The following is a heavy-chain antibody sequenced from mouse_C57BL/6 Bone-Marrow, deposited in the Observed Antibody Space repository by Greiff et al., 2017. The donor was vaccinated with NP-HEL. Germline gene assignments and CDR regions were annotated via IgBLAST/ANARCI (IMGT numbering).Heavy chain of an antibody. CDR1: GFTFSSYA. CDR2: ISDGGSYT. CDR3: ARDGYYSYWYFDV. D-gene: IGHD2-12*01. Sequence: EVKLMESGGGLVKPGGSLKLSCAASGFTFSSYAMSWVRQTPEKRLEWVATISDGGSYTYYPDNVKGRFTISRDNAKNNLYLQMSHLKSEDTAMYYCARDGYYSYWYFDVWGTGTTVTVSS. V-gene: IGHV5-4*01. J-gene: IGHJ1*03.